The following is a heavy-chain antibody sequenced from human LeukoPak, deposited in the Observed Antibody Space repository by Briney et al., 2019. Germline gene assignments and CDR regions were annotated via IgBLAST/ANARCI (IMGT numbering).Heavy chain of an antibody. V-gene: IGHV3-23*01. J-gene: IGHJ4*02. D-gene: IGHD3-10*01. CDR1: GFTFSSYA. Sequence: PGGSLRLSCAASGFTFSSYAMSWVRQAPGKGLEWVAAISGSGGSTYYADSVKGRFTISRDNSKNTLYLQMNSLRAEDTAVYYCAKDPSGSGSYYFHYWGQGTLVTVSS. CDR3: AKDPSGSGSYYFHY. CDR2: ISGSGGST.